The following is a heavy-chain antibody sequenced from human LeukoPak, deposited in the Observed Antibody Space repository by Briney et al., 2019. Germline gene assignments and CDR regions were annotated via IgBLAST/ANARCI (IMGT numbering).Heavy chain of an antibody. V-gene: IGHV1-69*04. J-gene: IGHJ3*02. D-gene: IGHD2-2*01. CDR3: ARGSPIVVVPAASDAFDI. Sequence: ASVKVSCKSSGNMFSNYAISWVRQAPGQGFEWMGRTIPILGMANYAQKFQGRVTMTTDTSTSTAYMELRSLRSDDTAVYYCARGSPIVVVPAASDAFDIWGQGTMVTVSS. CDR2: TIPILGMA. CDR1: GNMFSNYA.